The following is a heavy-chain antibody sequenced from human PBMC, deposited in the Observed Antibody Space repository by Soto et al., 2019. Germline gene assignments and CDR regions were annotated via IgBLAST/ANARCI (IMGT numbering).Heavy chain of an antibody. CDR2: IKEDGGEE. CDR3: ARDRGCRTDNGGCFLDL. Sequence: HPGGSLRLSCTASGFTFSRHWMNWVRQAPGKGLEWVANIKEDGGEEYYVDSVKGRFTISRDNAKNSLYLQMNSLRDEDTAVYYCARDRGCRTDNGGCFLDLWGQGTMVTVSS. V-gene: IGHV3-7*01. D-gene: IGHD1-1*01. CDR1: GFTFSRHW. J-gene: IGHJ3*01.